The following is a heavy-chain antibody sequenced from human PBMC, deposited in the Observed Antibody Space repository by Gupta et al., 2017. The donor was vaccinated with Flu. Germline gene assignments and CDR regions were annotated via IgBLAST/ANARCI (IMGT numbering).Heavy chain of an antibody. J-gene: IGHJ3*02. CDR3: TRDPRWGAFDM. V-gene: IGHV3-7*01. D-gene: IGHD1-26*01. Sequence: WVRQAPGRGLENVYMIYSVGDEVYNIDSVKGRFTISRDNEKNSLILQMNSLRAEDTAVYYCTRDPRWGAFDMWGQGTLVTVSS. CDR2: IYSVGDEV.